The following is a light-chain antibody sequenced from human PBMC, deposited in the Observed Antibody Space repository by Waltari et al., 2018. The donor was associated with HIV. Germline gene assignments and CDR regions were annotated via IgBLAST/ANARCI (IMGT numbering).Light chain of an antibody. CDR2: AAS. CDR1: QGISSY. J-gene: IGKJ2*03. CDR3: QQLYTYPYS. Sequence: DIQLTQSPPFLSASVGDRITITCLASQGISSYLTWYQQQPGTAPQLLIYAASTLQSGVPSRFSGSISGTEFTLTISSLQPEDFGTYYCQQLYTYPYSFGQGTKLEI. V-gene: IGKV1-9*01.